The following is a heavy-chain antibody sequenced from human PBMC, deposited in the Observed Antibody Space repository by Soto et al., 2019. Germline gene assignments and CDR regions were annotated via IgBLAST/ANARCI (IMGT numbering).Heavy chain of an antibody. CDR3: AKDLVVVAARDYYYYYGMDV. CDR2: ISGSGGST. V-gene: IGHV3-23*01. D-gene: IGHD2-15*01. J-gene: IGHJ6*02. CDR1: GFTFSSYA. Sequence: GGSLRLSCAASGFTFSSYAMSWVRQAPGKGLEWVSAISGSGGSTYYADSVKGRFTISRDNSKNTLYLQMNSLRAEDTAVYYCAKDLVVVAARDYYYYYGMDVWGQGTTVTVSS.